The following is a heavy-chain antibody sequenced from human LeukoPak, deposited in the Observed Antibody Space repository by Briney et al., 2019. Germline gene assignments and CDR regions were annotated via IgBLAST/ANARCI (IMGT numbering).Heavy chain of an antibody. CDR3: ARQAGFGSYPDY. CDR2: IYYSGST. V-gene: IGHV4-39*01. Sequence: SETLSLTCTVSGGSIRYSTSYWGWIRQPPGKGLEWIGSIYYSGSTYYNPSLKSRVTISVDTSKNQFSLKLSSVTAADTAVYYCARQAGFGSYPDYWGQGTLVTVSS. J-gene: IGHJ4*02. D-gene: IGHD1-26*01. CDR1: GGSIRYSTSY.